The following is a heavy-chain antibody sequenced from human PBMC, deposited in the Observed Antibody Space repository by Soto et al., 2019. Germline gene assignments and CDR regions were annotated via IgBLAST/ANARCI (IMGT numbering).Heavy chain of an antibody. V-gene: IGHV6-1*01. CDR2: TYYRSKWYN. CDR1: GDSVSSNSAA. CDR3: ARDHGYYYDSSGPAAFDI. Sequence: SQTLSLTCVISGDSVSSNSAAWNWIRQSPSRGLEWLGRTYYRSKWYNDYAVSVKSRITINPDTSKNQFSLQLNSVTPEDTAVYYCARDHGYYYDSSGPAAFDIWGQGTMVTVSS. J-gene: IGHJ3*02. D-gene: IGHD3-22*01.